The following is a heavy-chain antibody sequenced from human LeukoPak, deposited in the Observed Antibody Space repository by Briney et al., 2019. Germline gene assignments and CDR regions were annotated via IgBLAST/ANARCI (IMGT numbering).Heavy chain of an antibody. J-gene: IGHJ4*02. CDR3: ATYDLWTTYYTFQY. CDR2: ISTTGSTT. Sequence: GGSLRLSCAASGFIFNNYAMSWVRQAPGKGLEWVSSISTTGSTTYYADSVRGRFTISRDNSQNTLSLQMDSLTAADTAVYSCATYDLWTTYYTFQYWGQGTLVSVSS. CDR1: GFIFNNYA. V-gene: IGHV3-23*01. D-gene: IGHD3-3*01.